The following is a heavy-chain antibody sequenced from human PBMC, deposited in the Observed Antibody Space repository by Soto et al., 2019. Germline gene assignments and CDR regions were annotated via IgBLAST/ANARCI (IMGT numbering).Heavy chain of an antibody. V-gene: IGHV3-73*01. CDR2: IRSKANSYAT. D-gene: IGHD1-26*01. Sequence: GSLRLSCAASGFTFSGSAMHWVRQASGKGLEWVGRIRSKANSYATAYAASVKGRFTISRDDSKNTAYLQMNSLKTEDTAVYYCIRHPKVAVGIDNWGQEPRFTFP. CDR3: IRHPKVAVGIDN. CDR1: GFTFSGSA. J-gene: IGHJ4*02.